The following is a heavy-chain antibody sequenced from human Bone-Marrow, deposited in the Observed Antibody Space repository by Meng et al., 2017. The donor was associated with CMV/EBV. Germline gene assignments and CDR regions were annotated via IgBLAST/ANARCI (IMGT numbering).Heavy chain of an antibody. V-gene: IGHV1-58*01. CDR3: ARTSRTAFPGVVPAAPEGVDY. Sequence: SVKVSCKASGFTFTSSAVQWVRQARGQRLEWIGWVVVGSGNTNYAQKFQERVTITRDMSTSTAYMELSSLRSEDTAVYYCARTSRTAFPGVVPAAPEGVDYWGQGTLVTVSS. CDR1: GFTFTSSA. J-gene: IGHJ4*02. CDR2: VVVGSGNT. D-gene: IGHD2-2*01.